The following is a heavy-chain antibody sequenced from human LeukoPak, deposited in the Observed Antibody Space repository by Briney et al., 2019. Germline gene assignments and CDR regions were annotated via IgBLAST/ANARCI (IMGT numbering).Heavy chain of an antibody. V-gene: IGHV3-7*01. CDR2: IKQDGSEK. Sequence: PGGSLRLSCVGSGFTFSSYWMSWVRQPPGKGLEWVANIKQDGSEKYYVDSVKGRFIISRDNAKNSLYLQMNSLRAEDTAVYYCARGASGIQLWFVDPWGQGTLVTVSS. J-gene: IGHJ5*02. CDR3: ARGASGIQLWFVDP. CDR1: GFTFSSYW. D-gene: IGHD5-18*01.